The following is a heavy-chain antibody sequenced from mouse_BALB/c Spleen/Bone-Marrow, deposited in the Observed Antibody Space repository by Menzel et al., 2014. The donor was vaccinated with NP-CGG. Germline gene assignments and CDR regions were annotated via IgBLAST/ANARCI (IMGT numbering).Heavy chain of an antibody. V-gene: IGHV1S132*01. CDR2: IFPGTVTP. D-gene: IGHD2-10*02. J-gene: IGHJ2*01. CDR3: ARRGYGYLDY. CDR1: GYTFTSYR. Sequence: LVESGAELVKPGASVKLSCKTSGYTFTSYRIQWVKQRPGQGLGWIGEIFPGTVTPYYNEKFKGRATLNIDTSTSTASMQLGSLTSEDSAVYFCARRGYGYLDYWGQGTTLTVSS.